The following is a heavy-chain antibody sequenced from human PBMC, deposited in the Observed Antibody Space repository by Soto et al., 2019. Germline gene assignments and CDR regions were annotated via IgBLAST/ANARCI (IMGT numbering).Heavy chain of an antibody. Sequence: SETLSLTCTVSGGSVSSGSYYWSWIRQPPGKGLEWIGYIYYSGSTNYNPSLKSRVTISVDTSTNQFSLKLSSVTAADTAVYYCARGYSRYHNCFDPGGQATRVLVSS. V-gene: IGHV4-61*01. CDR1: GGSVSSGSYY. CDR3: ARGYSRYHNCFDP. D-gene: IGHD5-12*01. J-gene: IGHJ5*02. CDR2: IYYSGST.